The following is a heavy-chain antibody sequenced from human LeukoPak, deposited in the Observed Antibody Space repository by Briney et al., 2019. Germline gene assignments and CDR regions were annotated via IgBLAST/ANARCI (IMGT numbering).Heavy chain of an antibody. J-gene: IGHJ4*02. CDR2: ISWNSGSI. D-gene: IGHD6-19*01. Sequence: GRSLRLSCAASGFTFDDYVMHWVRQAPGKGLEWVSGISWNSGSIGYADSVKGRFTISRDNAKNSLYLQMNSLRAEDTALYYCAKDRSINIAVAGPFDYWGQGTLVTVSS. CDR1: GFTFDDYV. V-gene: IGHV3-9*01. CDR3: AKDRSINIAVAGPFDY.